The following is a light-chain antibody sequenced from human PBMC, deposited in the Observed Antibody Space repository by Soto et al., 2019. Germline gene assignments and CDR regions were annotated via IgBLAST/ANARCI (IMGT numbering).Light chain of an antibody. CDR2: GAS. J-gene: IGKJ1*01. V-gene: IGKV3-15*01. CDR3: QQYNNWPWT. Sequence: EIVRTQSPATLSVSPGGRATLACRASQSISDTLAWYQQKPGHAPRLLIYGASTRAPGFPARFSGSGSGTDFTLTISSLQSEDFAVYYCQQYNNWPWTFGQGNKVDIK. CDR1: QSISDT.